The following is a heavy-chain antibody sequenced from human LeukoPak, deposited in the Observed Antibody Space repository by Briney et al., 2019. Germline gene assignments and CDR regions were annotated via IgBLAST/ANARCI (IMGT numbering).Heavy chain of an antibody. J-gene: IGHJ4*02. CDR3: ARRYYYNLGSFPFDF. D-gene: IGHD3-10*01. CDR1: GGPFSGYF. V-gene: IGHV4-34*01. CDR2: IHNSGTT. Sequence: SETLSLTCAVSGGPFSGYFWSWIRQPPGKGLEWIGEIHNSGTTNYNPSLNSRVTISEDTSKNQIFLNLRSVTAADTAVYYCARRYYYNLGSFPFDFWGQGTLVTVSS.